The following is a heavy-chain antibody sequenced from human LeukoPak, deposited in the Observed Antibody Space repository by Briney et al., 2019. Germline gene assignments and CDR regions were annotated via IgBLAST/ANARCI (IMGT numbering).Heavy chain of an antibody. Sequence: ASVKVSCKASGYTFTGYYMHWVRQAPGQGLEWMGWINPNSGGTNYAQKFQGRVTMTRDTSISTAYMELSRLRSDDTAVYYCARDLWFGSTSDWFDPWGQGTLVTVSS. CDR3: ARDLWFGSTSDWFDP. J-gene: IGHJ5*02. CDR1: GYTFTGYY. D-gene: IGHD3-10*01. V-gene: IGHV1-2*02. CDR2: INPNSGGT.